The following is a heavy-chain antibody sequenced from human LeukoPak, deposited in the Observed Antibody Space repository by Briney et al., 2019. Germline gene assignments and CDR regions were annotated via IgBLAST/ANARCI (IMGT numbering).Heavy chain of an antibody. J-gene: IGHJ4*02. CDR1: GFSVSRKY. D-gene: IGHD6-19*01. CDR2: IYSGDTT. CDR3: ATVPSDSRGWYHFDN. Sequence: GGSLRLSCAASGFSVSRKYMSWVRQTPGKGLEWVSLIYSGDTTYYADSVKGRFTISRDNSKNTPYLQMNSLRAEDTAVYYCATVPSDSRGWYHFDNWGQGTLVTVSS. V-gene: IGHV3-53*01.